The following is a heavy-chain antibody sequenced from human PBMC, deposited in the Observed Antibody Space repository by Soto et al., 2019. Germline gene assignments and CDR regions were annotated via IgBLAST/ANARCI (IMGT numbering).Heavy chain of an antibody. J-gene: IGHJ6*02. Sequence: EVQLVETGGGLIQPGGSLRLSCAASGFTVSSNYMSWVRQAPGKGLEWVSXIYSGGSTYYADSVKGRFTISRDNSKNTLYLQMNSLRAEDTAVYYCARGPPYDFWSGYWTSYGMDVWGQGTTVTVSS. D-gene: IGHD3-3*01. CDR1: GFTVSSNY. V-gene: IGHV3-53*02. CDR2: IYSGGST. CDR3: ARGPPYDFWSGYWTSYGMDV.